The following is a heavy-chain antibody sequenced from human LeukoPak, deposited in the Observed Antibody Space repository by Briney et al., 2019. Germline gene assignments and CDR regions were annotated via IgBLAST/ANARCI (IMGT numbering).Heavy chain of an antibody. CDR1: GFTFSSYG. V-gene: IGHV3-30*02. CDR3: AKDHGGEYQPERGYYYYMDV. D-gene: IGHD2-2*01. CDR2: IWYGGSNK. J-gene: IGHJ6*03. Sequence: AGGPLRLSCAASGFTFSSYGMHWIRQAPGKGLEWVAVIWYGGSNKYYADSVKGRFTISRDNSKNTLYLQMNSLRAEDTAVYYCAKDHGGEYQPERGYYYYMDVWGKGTTVTVSS.